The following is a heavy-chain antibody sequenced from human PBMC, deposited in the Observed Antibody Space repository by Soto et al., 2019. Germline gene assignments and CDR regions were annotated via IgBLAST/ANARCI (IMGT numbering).Heavy chain of an antibody. J-gene: IGHJ3*02. CDR2: ISYDGSNK. CDR1: GFTFSSYA. V-gene: IGHV3-30-3*01. D-gene: IGHD6-19*01. CDR3: ARCGYSSGWNDAFDI. Sequence: QVQLVESGGGVVQPGRSLRLSCAASGFTFSSYAMHWVRQAPGKGLEWVAVISYDGSNKYYADSVKGRFTISRDNSKNTLYLQINSLIAEDTAVYYCARCGYSSGWNDAFDIWGQGTMVTVSS.